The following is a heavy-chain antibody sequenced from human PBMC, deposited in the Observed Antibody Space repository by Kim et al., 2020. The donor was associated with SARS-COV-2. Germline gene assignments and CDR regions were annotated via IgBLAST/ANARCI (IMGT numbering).Heavy chain of an antibody. Sequence: GGSLRLSCAASGFTFSSYAMSWVRQAPGKGLEWVSAISGSGGSTYYADSVKGRFTISRENSKNTLYLKMNSLRAEDTAVYYCAKDLRITIFWGGMDVWGQGTTVTVSS. D-gene: IGHD3-9*01. CDR2: ISGSGGST. V-gene: IGHV3-23*01. J-gene: IGHJ6*02. CDR3: AKDLRITIFWGGMDV. CDR1: GFTFSSYA.